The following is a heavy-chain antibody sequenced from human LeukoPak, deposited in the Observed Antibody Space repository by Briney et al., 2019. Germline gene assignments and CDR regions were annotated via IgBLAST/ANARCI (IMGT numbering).Heavy chain of an antibody. D-gene: IGHD3-9*01. CDR1: GGSISSYY. CDR3: ARDRGYDILTGYYKDIYYYYYMDV. Sequence: SETLSLTCTVSGGSISSYYWSWIRQPAGKGLEWIGRIYTSGSINYNPSLKSRVTMSVDTSKNQFSPKLSSVTAADTAVYYCARDRGYDILTGYYKDIYYYYYMDVWGKGTTVTVSS. J-gene: IGHJ6*03. CDR2: IYTSGSI. V-gene: IGHV4-4*07.